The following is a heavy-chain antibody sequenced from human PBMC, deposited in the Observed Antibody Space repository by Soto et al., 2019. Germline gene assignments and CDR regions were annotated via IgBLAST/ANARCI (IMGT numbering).Heavy chain of an antibody. CDR3: AKDRPYYYGSGSPTPFDY. CDR1: GFTFSSYA. D-gene: IGHD3-10*01. CDR2: ISGSGGST. J-gene: IGHJ4*02. Sequence: GGSLRLSCAASGFTFSSYAMSWVRQAPGKGLEWVSAISGSGGSTYYADSVKGRFTISRDNSKNTLYLQMNSLRAEDTAVYYCAKDRPYYYGSGSPTPFDYWGQGTLVTVSS. V-gene: IGHV3-23*01.